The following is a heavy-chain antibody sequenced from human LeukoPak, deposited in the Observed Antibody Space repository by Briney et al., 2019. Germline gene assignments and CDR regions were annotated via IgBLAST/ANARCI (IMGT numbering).Heavy chain of an antibody. CDR3: AKGGRGTYYYDSSGWT. Sequence: HPGGSLRLSCAASGFTFSGAWMHWVRQDPGKGLVWVSLIKSDGSAIYAESVKGRFTISRDNAKNSLYLQMNSLRAEDMALYYCAKGGRGTYYYDSSGWTWGQGTLVTVSP. V-gene: IGHV3-74*01. D-gene: IGHD3-22*01. CDR1: GFTFSGAW. CDR2: IKSDGSA. J-gene: IGHJ5*02.